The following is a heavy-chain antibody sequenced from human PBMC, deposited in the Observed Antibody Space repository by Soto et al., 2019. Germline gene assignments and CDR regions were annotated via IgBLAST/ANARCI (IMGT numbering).Heavy chain of an antibody. CDR3: AKGGWYTSSSPSDC. Sequence: QVQLVESGGVVVQPGRSLRLSCAASGFTLSGNDMHWVRQAPGKGPEWVAVMSYDGSHQYYADSVKGRFTISRDTSKSTLYLQMNSLRTEDTAVYYCAKGGWYTSSSPSDCWGQGTLVTVSS. J-gene: IGHJ4*02. CDR2: MSYDGSHQ. D-gene: IGHD6-6*01. V-gene: IGHV3-30*18. CDR1: GFTLSGND.